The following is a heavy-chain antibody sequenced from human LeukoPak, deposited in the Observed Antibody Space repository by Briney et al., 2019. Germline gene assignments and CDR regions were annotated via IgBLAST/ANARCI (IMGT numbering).Heavy chain of an antibody. J-gene: IGHJ4*02. V-gene: IGHV3-13*01. CDR3: ARGSYCSGGSCWGLPVAADY. D-gene: IGHD2-15*01. Sequence: GGSLRLSCAASGFTFSSYDMHWVRQATGKGLEWVSAIGTAGDTYYPGSVKGRFTISRENAKNSLYLQMYSLRAGDTAVYYCARGSYCSGGSCWGLPVAADYWGQGTPVTVSS. CDR2: IGTAGDT. CDR1: GFTFSSYD.